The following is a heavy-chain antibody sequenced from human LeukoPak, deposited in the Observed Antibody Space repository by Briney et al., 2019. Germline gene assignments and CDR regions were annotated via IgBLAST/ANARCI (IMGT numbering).Heavy chain of an antibody. CDR1: GFTFSTYR. V-gene: IGHV3-21*01. Sequence: PGGSLRLSCVASGFTFSTYRMNWVRQAPGKGLEWVSFISTSSNYIYYADSVKGRFTISRDNAKNSLYLQMNSLRAEDTAVYYCARDNWIEAHYFDYWGQGTLVTVSS. CDR3: ARDNWIEAHYFDY. CDR2: ISTSSNYI. J-gene: IGHJ4*02. D-gene: IGHD1-20*01.